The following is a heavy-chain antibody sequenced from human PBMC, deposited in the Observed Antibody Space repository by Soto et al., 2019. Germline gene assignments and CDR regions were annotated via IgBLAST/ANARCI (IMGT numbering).Heavy chain of an antibody. CDR3: ARGRIEGGRHFGY. Sequence: QVQLQESGPGLVKPSETLSLTCTVSGGSVTSGNYYWNWIRQPPGKGLEWIGYIYYTGSTNYNPSLGSRVTISVDTSKNQFSLKLSSETTADTAVYYCARGRIEGGRHFGYWGQGTLVTVSS. V-gene: IGHV4-61*01. CDR2: IYYTGST. CDR1: GGSVTSGNYY. D-gene: IGHD1-26*01. J-gene: IGHJ4*02.